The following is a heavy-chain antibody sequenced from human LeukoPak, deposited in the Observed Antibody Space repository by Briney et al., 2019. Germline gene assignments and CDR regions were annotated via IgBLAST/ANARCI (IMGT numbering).Heavy chain of an antibody. CDR2: INHSGST. Sequence: PSETLSLTCTVSGGSISSSSYYWSWIRQPPGKGLEWIGEINHSGSTNYNPSLKSRVTISVDTSKNQFSLKLSSVTAADTAVYYCARRSYDFWSGEWADYWGQGTLVTVSS. D-gene: IGHD3-3*01. CDR3: ARRSYDFWSGEWADY. V-gene: IGHV4-39*07. CDR1: GGSISSSSYY. J-gene: IGHJ4*02.